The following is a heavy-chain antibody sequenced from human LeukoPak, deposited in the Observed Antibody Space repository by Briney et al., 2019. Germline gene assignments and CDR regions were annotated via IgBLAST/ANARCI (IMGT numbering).Heavy chain of an antibody. CDR1: GFTFSNYA. D-gene: IGHD6-6*01. J-gene: IGHJ5*02. CDR2: ISGSGSST. Sequence: PGGSLRLSCAASGFTFSNYAMTWVRQAPGKGLEWVSGISGSGSSTYYADSVKGRFTISRDNSKNTLYLQMNRLRAEDTALYYCVKASSSSPQYNWFDAWGQGTLVTVSS. V-gene: IGHV3-23*01. CDR3: VKASSSSPQYNWFDA.